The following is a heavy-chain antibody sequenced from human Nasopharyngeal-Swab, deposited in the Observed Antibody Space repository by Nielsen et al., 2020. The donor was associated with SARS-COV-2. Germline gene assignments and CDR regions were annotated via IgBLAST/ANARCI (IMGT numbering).Heavy chain of an antibody. CDR2: IYYSGST. Sequence: GSLRLSCTVSGGSISSYYWSWIRQPPGKGLEWIGYIYYSGSTNYNPSLKSRVTISVDTSKNQFSLKLSSVTAADTAVYYCARVTSADWYFDLWGRGTLVTVSS. D-gene: IGHD1-14*01. J-gene: IGHJ2*01. CDR1: GGSISSYY. V-gene: IGHV4-59*01. CDR3: ARVTSADWYFDL.